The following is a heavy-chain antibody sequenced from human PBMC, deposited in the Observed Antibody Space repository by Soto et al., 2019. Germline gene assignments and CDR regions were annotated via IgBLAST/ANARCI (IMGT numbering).Heavy chain of an antibody. CDR1: GDSYSISTYS. CDR2: IYQSGVT. J-gene: IGHJ5*02. D-gene: IGHD6-19*01. V-gene: IGHV4-30-2*01. CDR3: AGMPYTSGLRFDP. Sequence: SETLSLTCNMSGDSYSISTYSWSWIRQPPGKALQWIGFIYQSGVTSYNPSLASRVSISLNRSNNQCSLMLNSVTAADTAVYFCAGMPYTSGLRFDPWGPGTLVTVSS.